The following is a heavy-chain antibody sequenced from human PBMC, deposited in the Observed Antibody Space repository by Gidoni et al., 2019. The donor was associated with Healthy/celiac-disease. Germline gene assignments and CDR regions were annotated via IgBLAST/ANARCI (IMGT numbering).Heavy chain of an antibody. J-gene: IGHJ4*02. CDR3: AKLMSSSWYVDY. V-gene: IGHV3-30*18. Sequence: QVQLVESGGGVVQPGRSLRLSCAASGFTFSSYGMHWVRQAPGKGLEWLAVISYDGSNKYYADSVKGRFTISRDNSKNTLYLQMNSLRAEDTAVYYCAKLMSSSWYVDYWGQGTLVTVSS. D-gene: IGHD6-13*01. CDR1: GFTFSSYG. CDR2: ISYDGSNK.